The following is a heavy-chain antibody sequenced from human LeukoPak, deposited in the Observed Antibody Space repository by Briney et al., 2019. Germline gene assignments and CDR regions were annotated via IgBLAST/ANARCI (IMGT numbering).Heavy chain of an antibody. J-gene: IGHJ4*02. CDR3: GRDPSSLGYCSGGSCSASH. CDR2: IIAIFGTA. CDR1: GGTFSSYA. D-gene: IGHD2-15*01. Sequence: SVKVSCKDSGGTFSSYAISWVRQAPGQGLEWMGGIIAIFGTANYAQTFQGRVTITADESTSTANMELSSLRSEDTAVYYCGRDPSSLGYCSGGSCSASHWGQGTLVTVSS. V-gene: IGHV1-69*13.